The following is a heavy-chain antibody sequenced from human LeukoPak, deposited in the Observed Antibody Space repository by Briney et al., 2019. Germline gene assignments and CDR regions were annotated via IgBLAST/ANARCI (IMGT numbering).Heavy chain of an antibody. D-gene: IGHD3-16*02. CDR2: INPNSGGT. J-gene: IGHJ6*02. CDR1: GFIFSTYD. V-gene: IGHV1-2*02. CDR3: ARDPSMITFGGVIVSPHYYYYYGMDV. Sequence: ASVKVSCKTSGFIFSTYDIRWVRQAAGQGLEWMGWINPNSGGTNYAQKFQGRVTMTRDTSISTAYMELSRLRSDDTAVYYCARDPSMITFGGVIVSPHYYYYYGMDVWGQGTTVTVSS.